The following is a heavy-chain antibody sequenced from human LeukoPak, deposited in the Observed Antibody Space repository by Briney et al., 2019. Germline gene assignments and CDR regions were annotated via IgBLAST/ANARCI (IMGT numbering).Heavy chain of an antibody. D-gene: IGHD4-17*01. V-gene: IGHV1-2*02. CDR2: INPSGGST. Sequence: ASVKVSCKASGYTFTSYGISWVRQAPGQGLEWMGIINPSGGSTSYAQKFQGRVTMTRDTSISTAYMELSRLRSDDTAVYYCASFDYGDYEDFDYWGQGTLVTVSS. CDR3: ASFDYGDYEDFDY. J-gene: IGHJ4*02. CDR1: GYTFTSYG.